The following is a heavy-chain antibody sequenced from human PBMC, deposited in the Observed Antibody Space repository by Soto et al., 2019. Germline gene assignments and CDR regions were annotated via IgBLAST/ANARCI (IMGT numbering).Heavy chain of an antibody. CDR3: ASRLRTRMDV. CDR2: INHSGST. V-gene: IGHV4-34*01. D-gene: IGHD1-7*01. Sequence: SETLSLTCAVYGGSFSGYYWSWIRQPPGKGLEWIGEINHSGSTNYNPSLKSRVTISVDTSKSQFSLKLSSVTAADTAVYYCASRLRTRMDVWGKGTTVTVSS. CDR1: GGSFSGYY. J-gene: IGHJ6*04.